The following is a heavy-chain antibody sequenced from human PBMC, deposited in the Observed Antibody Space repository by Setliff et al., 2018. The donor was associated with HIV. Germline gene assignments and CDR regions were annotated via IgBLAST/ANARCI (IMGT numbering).Heavy chain of an antibody. CDR3: ARSTPSVGYISEH. CDR1: GGSISSHY. D-gene: IGHD5-12*01. CDR2: IYYSGNT. V-gene: IGHV4-59*11. Sequence: PSETLSLTCTVSGGSISSHYWSWIRQPPGKGLEWIGSIYYSGNTNYSPSLKSRITISRDTSKNQFSLKLNSVTAADAAVYYCARSTPSVGYISEHWGQGTLVTVSS. J-gene: IGHJ4*02.